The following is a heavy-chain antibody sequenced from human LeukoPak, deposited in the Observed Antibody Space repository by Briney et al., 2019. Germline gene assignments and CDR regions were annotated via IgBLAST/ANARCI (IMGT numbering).Heavy chain of an antibody. Sequence: ASVTVSCKASGGTFTSYAISWVRQAPGQGLEWMGRIIPIFGIANYAQKFQGRVTITADKSTSTAYMELSSLRSEDTAVYYCAGSHYYDSSGLSYWGQGTLVTVSS. V-gene: IGHV1-69*04. CDR1: GGTFTSYA. CDR2: IIPIFGIA. CDR3: AGSHYYDSSGLSY. D-gene: IGHD3-22*01. J-gene: IGHJ4*02.